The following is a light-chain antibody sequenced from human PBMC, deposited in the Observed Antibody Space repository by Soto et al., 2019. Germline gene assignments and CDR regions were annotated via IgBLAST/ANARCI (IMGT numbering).Light chain of an antibody. CDR1: QSVNSRY. V-gene: IGKV3-20*01. CDR3: QQYGSSLPYT. CDR2: GAS. Sequence: EIVLTQSPGTLSLSPGERVTLSCRASQSVNSRYLAWYQQKPGQSPRLLIYGASSRATGIPDRFSGSGSGTAVTLPPSRLEPEGFAVYSCQQYGSSLPYTFGQGTKLEIK. J-gene: IGKJ2*01.